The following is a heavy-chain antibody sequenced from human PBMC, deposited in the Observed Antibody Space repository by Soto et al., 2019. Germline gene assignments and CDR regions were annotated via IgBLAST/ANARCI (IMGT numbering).Heavy chain of an antibody. D-gene: IGHD7-27*01. CDR2: IIPIIGIA. V-gene: IGHV1-69*02. CDR3: ATIERPFLGNDY. J-gene: IGHJ4*02. CDR1: GGTFSNST. Sequence: QVQLVQSGAEVKKPGSSMKVSCKASGGTFSNSTINWVRQAPGEGLEWMGRIIPIIGIAAYAQKFHGRVTISADKSTSTAYMELSSLSSDDTAVYYCATIERPFLGNDYWGQGTLVTVSS.